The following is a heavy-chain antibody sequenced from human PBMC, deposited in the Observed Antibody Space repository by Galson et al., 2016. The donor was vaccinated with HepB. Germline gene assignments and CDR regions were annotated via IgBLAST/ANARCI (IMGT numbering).Heavy chain of an antibody. D-gene: IGHD3-16*01. V-gene: IGHV3-23*01. CDR3: ARALYGMDV. Sequence: SLRLSCAASGFTFRSNAMNWVRQAPGKGLEWVSGISGSGGSTYCADSVKGRFTISRDNSKNTLYLQMSSLRAEDSAVYFCARALYGMDVWGQGTTVTVSS. CDR1: GFTFRSNA. J-gene: IGHJ6*02. CDR2: ISGSGGST.